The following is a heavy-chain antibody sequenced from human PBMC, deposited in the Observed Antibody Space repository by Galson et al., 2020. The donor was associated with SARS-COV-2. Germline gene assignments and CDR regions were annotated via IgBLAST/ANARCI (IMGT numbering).Heavy chain of an antibody. Sequence: SGPTLVKPTQTLTLTCTFSGFSLDTSGVGVGWVRQPPGKALEWLALIYWNDDRRYSPSLKSRLTITKEMSKNQVVLTMTNMDPVDTATYYCARLVAADGLDYWGQGTLVTVSS. CDR3: ARLVAADGLDY. CDR1: GFSLDTSGVG. V-gene: IGHV2-5*01. J-gene: IGHJ4*02. CDR2: IYWNDDR. D-gene: IGHD2-15*01.